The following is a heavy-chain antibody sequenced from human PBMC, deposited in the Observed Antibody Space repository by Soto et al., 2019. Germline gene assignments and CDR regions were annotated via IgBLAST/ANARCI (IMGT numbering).Heavy chain of an antibody. J-gene: IGHJ3*02. Sequence: EVQLLESGGGLVQPGGSLRLSCAASGFTFSIYAMSWVRQAPGKGLELVSAISGSGGSTYDADSVKCRFTISRDNSKNTLYLQMNSLRAEDTVVYYCEKEGGGGITHAFDIWGKGTMVTVSS. CDR1: GFTFSIYA. D-gene: IGHD1-1*01. CDR2: ISGSGGST. V-gene: IGHV3-23*01. CDR3: EKEGGGGITHAFDI.